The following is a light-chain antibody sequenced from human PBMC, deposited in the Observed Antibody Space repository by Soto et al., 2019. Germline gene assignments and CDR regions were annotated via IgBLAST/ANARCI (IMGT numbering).Light chain of an antibody. CDR3: QQYNSYIT. Sequence: NQMTQYLSPLPGTVADRVTITCRASQTISSWLAWYQQRPGKAPQLLIYDASSLESGVPSRFSVSGSGTEFTLSISSMKPDDFATYDCQQYNSYITFGQGTRLEN. J-gene: IGKJ5*01. V-gene: IGKV1-5*01. CDR2: DAS. CDR1: QTISSW.